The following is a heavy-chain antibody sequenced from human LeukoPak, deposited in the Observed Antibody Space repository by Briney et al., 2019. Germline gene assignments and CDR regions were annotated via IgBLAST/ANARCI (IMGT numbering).Heavy chain of an antibody. CDR3: ARAKWELNYFDY. D-gene: IGHD1-26*01. Sequence: PSETLSLTCAVYGGSFSGYYWSWIRQPPGKGLEWIGEINHSGSTNYNPSLKSRVTIPVDTSKNQFSLQLSSVTAADTAVYYCARAKWELNYFDYWGQGTLVTVSS. J-gene: IGHJ4*02. CDR1: GGSFSGYY. CDR2: INHSGST. V-gene: IGHV4-34*01.